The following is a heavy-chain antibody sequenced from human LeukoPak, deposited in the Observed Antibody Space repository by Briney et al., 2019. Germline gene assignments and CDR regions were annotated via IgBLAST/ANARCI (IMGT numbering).Heavy chain of an antibody. V-gene: IGHV4-30-4*01. Sequence: SETLSLTCTVSGGSISSGDYYWSWIRQPPGKGLEWIGYIYYSGSTYYSPSLKSRVTISVDTSKNQFSLKLSSVTAADTAVYYCARVSENSGSYYFDYWGQGTLVTVSS. J-gene: IGHJ4*02. CDR2: IYYSGST. CDR3: ARVSENSGSYYFDY. CDR1: GGSISSGDYY. D-gene: IGHD1-26*01.